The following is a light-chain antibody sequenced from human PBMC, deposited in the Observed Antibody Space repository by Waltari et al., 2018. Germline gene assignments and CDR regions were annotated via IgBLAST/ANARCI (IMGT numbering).Light chain of an antibody. J-gene: IGKJ1*01. CDR1: QSVGTY. CDR2: GAY. V-gene: IGKV3-20*01. Sequence: IVLTQSPGTLSLSPGERATLSCRASQSVGTYLAWYQQKPGQAPRLLIYGAYSRAAGIPDRFSGSGYGTDFSLTISRLEPEDFAVYFCQHHLRLPTTFGQGTEVEIK. CDR3: QHHLRLPTT.